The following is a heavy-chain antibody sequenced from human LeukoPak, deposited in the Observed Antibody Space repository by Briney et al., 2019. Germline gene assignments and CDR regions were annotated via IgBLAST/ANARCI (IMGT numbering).Heavy chain of an antibody. Sequence: PSETLSLTCTVSGGSISSSSYYWGWIRQPPGKGLEWIGSIYYSGSTYYNPSLKSRVTISVDTSKNQFSLKLSSVTAADTAVYYCARVIVVVKSFDYWGQGTLVTVSS. J-gene: IGHJ4*02. V-gene: IGHV4-39*07. D-gene: IGHD3-22*01. CDR2: IYYSGST. CDR1: GGSISSSSYY. CDR3: ARVIVVVKSFDY.